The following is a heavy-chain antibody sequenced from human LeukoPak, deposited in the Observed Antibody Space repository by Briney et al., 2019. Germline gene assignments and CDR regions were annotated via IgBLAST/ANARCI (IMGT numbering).Heavy chain of an antibody. CDR1: GFTFSNYW. J-gene: IGHJ4*02. V-gene: IGHV4-4*02. D-gene: IGHD1-26*01. CDR2: IYHSGST. CDR3: ARECGSYYCFDY. Sequence: GSLRLSCAASGFTFSNYWMHWVRQAPGKGLVWIGEIYHSGSTNYNPSLKSRVTISVDKSKNQFSLKLSSVTAADTAVYYCARECGSYYCFDYWGQGTLVTVSS.